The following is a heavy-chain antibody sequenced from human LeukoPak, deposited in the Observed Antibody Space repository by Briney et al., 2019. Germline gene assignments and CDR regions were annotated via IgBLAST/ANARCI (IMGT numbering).Heavy chain of an antibody. V-gene: IGHV1-2*06. J-gene: IGHJ5*02. CDR2: INPNSGGT. CDR3: ARDYEGITLNWFDP. Sequence: GASVKVSCKASGYTFIGYYMHWVRQAPGQGLEWMGRINPNSGGTNYAQKFQGRVTMTRDTSISTAYMELSRLRSDDTAVYYCARDYEGITLNWFDPWGQGTLVTVSS. D-gene: IGHD3-10*01. CDR1: GYTFIGYY.